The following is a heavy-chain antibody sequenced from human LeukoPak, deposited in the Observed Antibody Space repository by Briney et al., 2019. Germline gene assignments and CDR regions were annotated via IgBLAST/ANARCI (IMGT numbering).Heavy chain of an antibody. CDR3: ARGGERDRSGYYPEGTFDP. CDR1: GFIFSSYA. CDR2: ISYDGSNK. Sequence: GGSLRLSCAASGFIFSSYAMHWVRQAPGKGLEWVAVISYDGSNKYYADSVRGRVTISRDNSKNTLYLQMNSLRAEDTAVYYCARGGERDRSGYYPEGTFDPWGQGTLVTVSS. J-gene: IGHJ5*02. D-gene: IGHD3-22*01. V-gene: IGHV3-30*04.